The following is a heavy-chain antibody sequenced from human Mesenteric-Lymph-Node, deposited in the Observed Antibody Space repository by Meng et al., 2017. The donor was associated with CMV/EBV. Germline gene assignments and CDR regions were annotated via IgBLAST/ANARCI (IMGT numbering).Heavy chain of an antibody. CDR3: TTDHQLGYCNSITCPYPVYFDY. D-gene: IGHD2-2*01. CDR2: IKSQTDGGTP. CDR1: GLTFSNAW. Sequence: GESLKISCVASGLTFSNAWMSWVRQAPGKGLEWVGRIKSQTDGGTPDYAAPVKGRFTVSRDDSKNTLFLQMNSLKTEDTAVYYCTTDHQLGYCNSITCPYPVYFDYWGQGSLVTVSS. V-gene: IGHV3-15*01. J-gene: IGHJ4*02.